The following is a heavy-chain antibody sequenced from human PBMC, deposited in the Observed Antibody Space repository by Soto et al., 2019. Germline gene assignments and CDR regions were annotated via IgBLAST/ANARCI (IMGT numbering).Heavy chain of an antibody. J-gene: IGHJ6*02. CDR1: GFNFSSYG. CDR2: ISYDGSNK. Sequence: VGSLRLSCAASGFNFSSYGMHWVRQATGKGLEWVAVISYDGSNKYYADSVKGRFTISRDNAKNSLYLQMSSLSAEDTAVYYCARDPNGIASRTWSYGMDVWGQGTTVTVSS. CDR3: ARDPNGIASRTWSYGMDV. V-gene: IGHV3-30*03. D-gene: IGHD6-13*01.